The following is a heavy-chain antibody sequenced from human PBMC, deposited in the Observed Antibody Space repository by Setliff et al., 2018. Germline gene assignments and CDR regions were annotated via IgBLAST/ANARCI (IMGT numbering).Heavy chain of an antibody. J-gene: IGHJ4*02. CDR3: ARDPGHRSGTWSLDY. V-gene: IGHV4-39*07. CDR1: GDSISSTYYY. CDR2: ISFGGNT. Sequence: SETLSLTCTVSGDSISSTYYYWGWIRQPPGKGLEWIGSISFGGNTYYNPSLKSRVTISLDTSKNQFSLKLNSVTAADTAVYSCARDPGHRSGTWSLDYWGQGTLVTRLL.